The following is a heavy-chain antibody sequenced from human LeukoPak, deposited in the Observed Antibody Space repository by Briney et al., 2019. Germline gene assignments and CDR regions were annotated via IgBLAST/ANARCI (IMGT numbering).Heavy chain of an antibody. D-gene: IGHD6-6*01. CDR1: GYTFTGYY. CDR3: ARDYNSASGYFDY. CDR2: INPNSGDT. V-gene: IGHV1-2*02. J-gene: IGHJ4*02. Sequence: GASVKVSCKASGYTFTGYYMHWVRQAPGQGLEWMGWINPNSGDTNYAEKFQGRFTMTRDTSISTAYMDLRRLRSDDTAVYYCARDYNSASGYFDYCGEGNLVTVSS.